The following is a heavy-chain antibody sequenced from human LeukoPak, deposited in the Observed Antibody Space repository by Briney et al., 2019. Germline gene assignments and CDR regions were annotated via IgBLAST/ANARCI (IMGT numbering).Heavy chain of an antibody. V-gene: IGHV4-39*01. CDR1: GGSISTDSFY. CDR2: IYYTGST. CDR3: ARHGGSRSFDY. Sequence: SETLSLTCVVSGGSISTDSFYWAWIRQPPGKGLEWIGSIYYTGSTYYNPSLKSRIPMSVDTSKNQFSLKLRSVTATDTSIFYCARHGGSRSFDYWGQGTLVTVAS. D-gene: IGHD3-16*01. J-gene: IGHJ4*02.